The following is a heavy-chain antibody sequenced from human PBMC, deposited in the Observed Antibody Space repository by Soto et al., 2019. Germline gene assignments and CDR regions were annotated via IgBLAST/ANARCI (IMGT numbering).Heavy chain of an antibody. Sequence: EVQLVESGGGLVKPGGSLRLSCAASGFTFSSYSMNWVRQAPGKGLEWVSSISSSSSYIYYADSVKGRFTISRDNAKNSLYLHMNSLRAEDTAVYYCARDQPGYSYGYGLGYWGQGTLVTVSS. D-gene: IGHD5-18*01. CDR3: ARDQPGYSYGYGLGY. CDR2: ISSSSSYI. J-gene: IGHJ4*02. V-gene: IGHV3-21*01. CDR1: GFTFSSYS.